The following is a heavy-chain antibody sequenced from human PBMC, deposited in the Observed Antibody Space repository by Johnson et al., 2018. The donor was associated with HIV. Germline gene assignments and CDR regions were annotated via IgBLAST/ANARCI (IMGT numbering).Heavy chain of an antibody. J-gene: IGHJ3*02. D-gene: IGHD1-26*01. Sequence: VQLVESGGGVVQPGRSLRLSCAASGFTFDDYGMSWVRQAPGKGLEWVSGINWNSGSIGYADSVKGRFTISRDNAKNSLYLQMNSLRAEDTALYYCAKRRIVGATVAGAFDIWGQGTMVTVSS. CDR3: AKRRIVGATVAGAFDI. CDR1: GFTFDDYG. V-gene: IGHV3-9*01. CDR2: INWNSGSI.